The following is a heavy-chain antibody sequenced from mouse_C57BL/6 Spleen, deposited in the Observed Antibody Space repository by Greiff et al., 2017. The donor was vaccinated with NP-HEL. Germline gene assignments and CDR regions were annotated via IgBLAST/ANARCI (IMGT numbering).Heavy chain of an antibody. CDR2: IDPSDSYT. CDR3: ARAPANWAFAY. D-gene: IGHD4-1*01. J-gene: IGHJ3*01. CDR1: GYTFTSYW. V-gene: IGHV1-50*01. Sequence: QVQLKQSGAELVKPGASVKLSCKASGYTFTSYWMQWVKQRPGQGLEWIGEIDPSDSYTNYNQKFKGKATLTVDTSSSTAYMQLSSLTSEDSAVYYCARAPANWAFAYWGQGTLVTVSA.